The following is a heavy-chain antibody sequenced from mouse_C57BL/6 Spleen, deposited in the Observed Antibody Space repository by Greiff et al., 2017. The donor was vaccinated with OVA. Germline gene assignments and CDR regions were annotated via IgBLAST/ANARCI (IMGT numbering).Heavy chain of an antibody. CDR1: GYTFTSYT. CDR2: INPSSGYT. Sequence: VKLMESGAELARPGASVKMSCKASGYTFTSYTMHWVKQRPGQGLEWIGYINPSSGYTKYNQKFKDKATLTADKSSSTAYMQLSSLTSEDSAVYYCARYRSSYDYAMDYWGQGTSVTVSS. J-gene: IGHJ4*01. D-gene: IGHD1-1*01. CDR3: ARYRSSYDYAMDY. V-gene: IGHV1-4*01.